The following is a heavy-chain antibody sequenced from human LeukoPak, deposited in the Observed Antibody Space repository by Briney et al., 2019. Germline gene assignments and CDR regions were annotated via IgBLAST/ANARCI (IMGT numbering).Heavy chain of an antibody. CDR1: GFTFSSYG. J-gene: IGHJ6*02. V-gene: IGHV3-33*01. CDR3: ARHGSSITIFGVVAIGHYYSYGMDV. Sequence: GGSLRLSCAASGFTFSSYGMHWVRQAPGKGLEWVAVIWYDGSNKYYADSVKGRFTISRDNSKNTLYLQMNSLRAEDTAVYYCARHGSSITIFGVVAIGHYYSYGMDVWGQGTTVTVSS. CDR2: IWYDGSNK. D-gene: IGHD3-3*01.